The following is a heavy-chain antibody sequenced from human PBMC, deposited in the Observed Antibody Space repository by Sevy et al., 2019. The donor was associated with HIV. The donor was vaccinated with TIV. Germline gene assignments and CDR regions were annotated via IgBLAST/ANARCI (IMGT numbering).Heavy chain of an antibody. CDR1: GFTFSDYY. V-gene: IGHV3-11*06. J-gene: IGHJ6*02. D-gene: IGHD1-26*01. Sequence: GGSLRLSCAASGFTFSDYYMSWIRQAPGKGLEWVSYISSSSSYTNYADSVKGRFTISRDNAKNSLYLQMNSLRAEDTAVYYCARSGQGAAGQGWELLRAMVGRSYGMDVWGQGTTVTVSS. CDR2: ISSSSSYT. CDR3: ARSGQGAAGQGWELLRAMVGRSYGMDV.